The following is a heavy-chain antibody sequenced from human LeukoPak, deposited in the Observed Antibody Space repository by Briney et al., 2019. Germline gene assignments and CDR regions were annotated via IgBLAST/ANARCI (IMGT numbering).Heavy chain of an antibody. V-gene: IGHV3-30-3*01. CDR1: GFTFSSYA. D-gene: IGHD3-3*01. Sequence: PGGSLRLSCAASGFTFSSYAMHWVRQAPGKGLEWVAVISYDGSNKYYADSVKGRFTISRDNSKNTLYLQMNSLRAEDTAVYYCARDGRDYDFWSGYYYYYYYMDVWGKGTTVTVSS. CDR2: ISYDGSNK. CDR3: ARDGRDYDFWSGYYYYYYYMDV. J-gene: IGHJ6*03.